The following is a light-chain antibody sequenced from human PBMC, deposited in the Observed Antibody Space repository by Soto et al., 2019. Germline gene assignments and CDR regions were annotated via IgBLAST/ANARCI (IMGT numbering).Light chain of an antibody. Sequence: RLSQSVSSYSACYQQPPRAPTRLLICAASNSATGTPARFSGSASATDSPLTISRLEHEDFAVYYCQQRSNWPTFGQGTKVDIK. CDR3: QQRSNWPT. CDR1: QSVSSY. V-gene: IGKV3-11*01. CDR2: AAS. J-gene: IGKJ1*01.